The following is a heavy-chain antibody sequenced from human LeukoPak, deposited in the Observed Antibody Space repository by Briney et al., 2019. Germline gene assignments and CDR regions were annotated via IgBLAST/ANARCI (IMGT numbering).Heavy chain of an antibody. V-gene: IGHV3-48*04. D-gene: IGHD2-15*01. J-gene: IGHJ4*02. Sequence: GGSLRLSCAASKFTFSDYNMNWVRQAPGKGLEWVSYISSTSSTTYYADSVKGRFTISRDNAKDSLYLQMNSLRAEDTAVYYCVRESIGFDYWGQGTLVTVSS. CDR3: VRESIGFDY. CDR2: ISSTSSTT. CDR1: KFTFSDYN.